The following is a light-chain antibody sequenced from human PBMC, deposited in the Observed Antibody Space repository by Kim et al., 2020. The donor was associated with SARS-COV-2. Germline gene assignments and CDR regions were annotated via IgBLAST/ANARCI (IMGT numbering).Light chain of an antibody. CDR1: QGINNY. V-gene: IGKV1-16*01. J-gene: IGKJ5*01. CDR2: AAS. CDR3: QHYYSYPVA. Sequence: ASVGDRVTITCLASQGINNYLAWFQQKPGEAPKSLIFAASSLQSGVPPRFSGSGSGTDFTLTIISLQPEDFAIYYCQHYYSYPVAFGQGTRLEIK.